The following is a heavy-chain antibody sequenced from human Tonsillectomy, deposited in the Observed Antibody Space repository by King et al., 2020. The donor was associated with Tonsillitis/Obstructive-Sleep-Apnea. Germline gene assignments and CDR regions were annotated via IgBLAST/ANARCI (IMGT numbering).Heavy chain of an antibody. V-gene: IGHV3-74*01. CDR2: INSDGSST. D-gene: IGHD6-6*01. CDR1: GFTFSSYW. Sequence: VQLVESGGGLVQPGGSLRLSCAASGFTFSSYWMHWVRQAPGKGLVWVSRINSDGSSTSYADSVKGRFTISRDNAKNTLYLQMNSLRAEDTAVYYCARAGSRSSYPSWNYVSIDAFDIWGQGTMVTVSS. J-gene: IGHJ3*02. CDR3: ARAGSRSSYPSWNYVSIDAFDI.